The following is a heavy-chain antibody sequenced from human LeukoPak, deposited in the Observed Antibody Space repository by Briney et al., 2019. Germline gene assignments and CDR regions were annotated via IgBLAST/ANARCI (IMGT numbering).Heavy chain of an antibody. Sequence: SETLSLTCTVSGGSISSYYWSWIRQPPGKGPEWIGEIKHSGSTNYNPSLKSRVTISVDTSKNQFSLKLSSVTAADTAVYYCARGGNYYYGSGSYYSWFDPWGQGTLVTVSS. CDR1: GGSISSYY. CDR3: ARGGNYYYGSGSYYSWFDP. D-gene: IGHD3-10*01. CDR2: IKHSGST. J-gene: IGHJ5*02. V-gene: IGHV4-34*01.